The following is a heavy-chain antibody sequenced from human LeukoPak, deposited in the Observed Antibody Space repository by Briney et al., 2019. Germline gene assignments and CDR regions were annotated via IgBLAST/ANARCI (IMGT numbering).Heavy chain of an antibody. CDR2: ISSTGGTI. D-gene: IGHD3-3*01. V-gene: IGHV3-23*01. Sequence: GGSLRLSCAASGFTFRNYLMNWVRQAPGKGLEWVSFISSTGGTIYYADSVKGRFTISRDNSKNTLYLQMNSLRAEDTAVYYCAKDLEGWTSFDYYYGMDVWGQGTTVTVSS. CDR3: AKDLEGWTSFDYYYGMDV. J-gene: IGHJ6*02. CDR1: GFTFRNYL.